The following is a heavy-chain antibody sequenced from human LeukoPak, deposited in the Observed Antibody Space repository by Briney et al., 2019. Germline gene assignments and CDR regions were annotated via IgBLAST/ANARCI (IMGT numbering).Heavy chain of an antibody. D-gene: IGHD3-16*01. CDR2: IWYDGSNK. Sequence: QPGGSLRLSCAASGFTFSSYGMHWVRQAPGKGLEWVAVIWYDGSNKYYADSVKGRFTISRDNSKNTLFLQMNSLRAEDTAVYYCAKGSMVLSYYYMDVWGKGTTVTVSS. CDR3: AKGSMVLSYYYMDV. V-gene: IGHV3-33*06. CDR1: GFTFSSYG. J-gene: IGHJ6*03.